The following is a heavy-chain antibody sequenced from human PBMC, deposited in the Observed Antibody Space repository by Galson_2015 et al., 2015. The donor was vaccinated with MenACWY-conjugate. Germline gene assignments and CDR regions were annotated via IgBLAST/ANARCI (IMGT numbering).Heavy chain of an antibody. CDR3: ARAPYYYDSIAAFDI. Sequence: TLRLSCAASGFTFTSYRMNWVRQAPGKGLEWVSSISRSRSYIYYADSVKGRFAISRDNARNSLYLQMNSLRAEDTAVYYCARAPYYYDSIAAFDIWGQGTMVTVSS. CDR1: GFTFTSYR. J-gene: IGHJ3*02. D-gene: IGHD3-22*01. V-gene: IGHV3-21*01. CDR2: ISRSRSYI.